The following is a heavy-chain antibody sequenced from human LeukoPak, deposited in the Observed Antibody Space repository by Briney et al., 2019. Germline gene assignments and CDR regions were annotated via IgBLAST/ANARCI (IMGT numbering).Heavy chain of an antibody. V-gene: IGHV3-21*01. CDR1: GFTFSSYS. CDR3: ARSETGTTSSASDY. Sequence: PGGSLRLSCAASGFTFSSYSMNWDRQAPGKGLEWVSSISSSSSYIYYADSVKGRFTISRDNAKNSLYLQMNSLRAEDTAVYYCARSETGTTSSASDYWGQGTLVTVSS. CDR2: ISSSSSYI. J-gene: IGHJ4*02. D-gene: IGHD1-7*01.